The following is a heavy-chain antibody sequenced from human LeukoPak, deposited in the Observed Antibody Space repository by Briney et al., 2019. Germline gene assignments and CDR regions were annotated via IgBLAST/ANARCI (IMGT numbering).Heavy chain of an antibody. J-gene: IGHJ3*02. CDR3: ARVRFLEWFDAFDI. CDR2: IYYSGST. Sequence: SETLSLTCTVSGGSIGSYYWSWIRQPPGKGLEWIGYIYYSGSTNYNPSLKSRVTISVDTSKNQFSLKLSSVTAADTAVYYCARVRFLEWFDAFDIWGQGTMVTVSS. V-gene: IGHV4-59*01. D-gene: IGHD3-3*01. CDR1: GGSIGSYY.